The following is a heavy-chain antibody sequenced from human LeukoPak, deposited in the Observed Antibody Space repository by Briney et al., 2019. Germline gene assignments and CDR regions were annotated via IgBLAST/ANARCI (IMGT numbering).Heavy chain of an antibody. CDR1: GGSLSYTY. D-gene: IGHD3-22*01. V-gene: IGHV4-4*07. Sequence: PSETLSLTCTVSGGSLSYTYWSWIRQPAGKGLEWIGRIDSGGSTYCNPSLKSRVTISVDTSKNQFSLKLSSVTAADTAVYYCARANRKNYYDSSGYYDYWGQGTLVTVSS. J-gene: IGHJ4*02. CDR3: ARANRKNYYDSSGYYDY. CDR2: IDSGGST.